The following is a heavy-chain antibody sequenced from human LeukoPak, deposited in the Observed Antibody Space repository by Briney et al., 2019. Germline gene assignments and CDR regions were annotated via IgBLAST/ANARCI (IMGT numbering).Heavy chain of an antibody. V-gene: IGHV4-34*01. CDR3: ARREPHGDYGGKIRYYYYMDV. D-gene: IGHD4-23*01. Sequence: TSETLSLTCAVYGGSFSGYYWSWIRQPPGKGLEWIGQINHSGNTNSNPSLKSRVTMSVDTSKNQFSLKLSSLTAADTAMYYCARREPHGDYGGKIRYYYYMDVWGKGTTITISS. J-gene: IGHJ6*03. CDR2: INHSGNT. CDR1: GGSFSGYY.